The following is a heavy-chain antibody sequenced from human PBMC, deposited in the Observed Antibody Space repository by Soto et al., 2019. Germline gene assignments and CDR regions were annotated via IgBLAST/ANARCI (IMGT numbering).Heavy chain of an antibody. CDR3: ARVAVRPEHHYYYYYYYLDV. Sequence: SETLSLTCAVYGGSFSGYYWSWIRQPPGKGLEWIGEINHSGSTNYNPSLKSRVTISVDTSKNQFSLKLSSVTAADTAVYYCARVAVRPEHHYYYYYYYLDVWGKGTTVTVSS. V-gene: IGHV4-34*01. D-gene: IGHD6-19*01. J-gene: IGHJ6*03. CDR2: INHSGST. CDR1: GGSFSGYY.